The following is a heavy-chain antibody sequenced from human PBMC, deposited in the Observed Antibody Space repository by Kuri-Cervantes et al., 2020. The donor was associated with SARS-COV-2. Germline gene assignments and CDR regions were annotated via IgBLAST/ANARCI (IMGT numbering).Heavy chain of an antibody. Sequence: GSLRLSCTVSGGSISSGSYYWSWIRQPAGKGLEWIGSIYHSGSTYYNPSLKSRVTISVDTSKNQFSLKLSSVTAADTAVYYCARAAGDQGEYYYYYYMDVWGKGTTVTVSS. CDR1: GGSISSGSYY. CDR2: IYHSGST. CDR3: ARAAGDQGEYYYYYYMDV. D-gene: IGHD7-27*01. V-gene: IGHV4-39*07. J-gene: IGHJ6*03.